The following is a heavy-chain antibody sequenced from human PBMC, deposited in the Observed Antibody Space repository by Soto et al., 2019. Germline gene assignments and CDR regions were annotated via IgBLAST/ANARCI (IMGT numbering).Heavy chain of an antibody. Sequence: QVQLVESGGGVVQPGRSLRLSCAASGFTFSSYGMHWVRQAPGKGLEWVAVISYDGSNKYYADSVKGRFTISRDNSKNTLYLQMNSLRAEDTAVYYCAKGDGGDYYYYYGMDVWGQGTTVTVS. CDR1: GFTFSSYG. V-gene: IGHV3-30*18. J-gene: IGHJ6*02. CDR2: ISYDGSNK. CDR3: AKGDGGDYYYYYGMDV. D-gene: IGHD3-10*01.